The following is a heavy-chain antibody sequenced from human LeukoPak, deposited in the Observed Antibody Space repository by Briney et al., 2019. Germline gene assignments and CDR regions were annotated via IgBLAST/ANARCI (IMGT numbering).Heavy chain of an antibody. J-gene: IGHJ5*02. CDR1: GGSISSYY. D-gene: IGHD2-2*01. V-gene: IGHV4-59*01. Sequence: PSETLSLTCTVSGGSISSYYWSWIRQPPGKGLEWIGYIYYSGSTNCNPSLKSRVTISVDTSKNQFSLKLSSVTAADTAVYYCARDGCSSTSCHLSPPNWFDPWGQGTLVTVSS. CDR3: ARDGCSSTSCHLSPPNWFDP. CDR2: IYYSGST.